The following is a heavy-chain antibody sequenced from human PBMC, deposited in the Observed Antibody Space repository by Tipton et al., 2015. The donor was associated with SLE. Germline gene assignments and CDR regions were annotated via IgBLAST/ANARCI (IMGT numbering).Heavy chain of an antibody. J-gene: IGHJ3*02. CDR2: IRSKAYGGTT. CDR1: GFSFGDYA. Sequence: VQLVQSGGGLVQPGRSLRLSCTASGFSFGDYAMSWVRQAPGKGLEWVSFIRSKAYGGTTEYAASVKGRFTISRDDSKSIAYLQMNSLKTEDTAVYYCTRGWVRMRTDAFDIWGQGTMVTVSS. V-gene: IGHV3-49*04. D-gene: IGHD1-1*01. CDR3: TRGWVRMRTDAFDI.